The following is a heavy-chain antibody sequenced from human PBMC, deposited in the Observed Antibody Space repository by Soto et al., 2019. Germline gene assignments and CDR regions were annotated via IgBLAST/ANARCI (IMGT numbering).Heavy chain of an antibody. J-gene: IGHJ5*02. Sequence: GGSLRLSCAASGFTFSSYAMSWVRQAPGKGLEWVSAISGSGGSTYYADSVKGRFTISRDNSKNTLYLQMNSLRAEDTAVYYCARDMHAGFTNYFDPWGQGTLVTVSS. CDR3: ARDMHAGFTNYFDP. CDR1: GFTFSSYA. D-gene: IGHD4-4*01. V-gene: IGHV3-23*01. CDR2: ISGSGGST.